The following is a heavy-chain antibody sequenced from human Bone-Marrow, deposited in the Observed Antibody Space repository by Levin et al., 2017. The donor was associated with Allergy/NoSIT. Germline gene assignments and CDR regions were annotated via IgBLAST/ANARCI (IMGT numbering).Heavy chain of an antibody. D-gene: IGHD2-8*01. CDR3: AREVRGIVLMVYAMEPYGMDV. CDR2: IIPIFGTA. Sequence: SVKVSCKASGGTFSSYAISWVRQAPGQGLEWMGGIIPIFGTANYAQKFQGRVTITADESTSTAYMELSSLRSEDTAVYYCAREVRGIVLMVYAMEPYGMDVWGQGTTVTVSS. J-gene: IGHJ6*02. CDR1: GGTFSSYA. V-gene: IGHV1-69*13.